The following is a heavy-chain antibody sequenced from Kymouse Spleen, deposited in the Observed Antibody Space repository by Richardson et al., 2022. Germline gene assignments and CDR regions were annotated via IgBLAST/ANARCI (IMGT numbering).Heavy chain of an antibody. V-gene: IGHV3-30*18. CDR3: AKGDYYGSGSYWDY. CDR2: ISYDGSNK. J-gene: IGHJ4*02. CDR1: GFTFSSYG. D-gene: IGHD3-10*01. Sequence: QVQLVESGGGVVQPGRSLRLSCAASGFTFSSYGMHWVRQAPGKGLEWVAVISYDGSNKYYADSVKGRFTISRDNSKNTLYLQMNSLRAEDTAVYYCAKGDYYGSGSYWDYWGQGTLVTVSS.